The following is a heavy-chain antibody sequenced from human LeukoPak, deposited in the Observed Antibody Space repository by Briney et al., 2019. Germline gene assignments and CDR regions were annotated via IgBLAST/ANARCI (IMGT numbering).Heavy chain of an antibody. Sequence: GGSLRLSCAASGFTFSSYSMHWVRQAPGQGLEWVSYISSSSSTIYYADSVKGRFTISRDNAKNSLYLQMNSLRAEDTAVYYCARRLAADYWGQGTLVTVSS. V-gene: IGHV3-48*01. CDR2: ISSSSSTI. D-gene: IGHD2-15*01. CDR1: GFTFSSYS. CDR3: ARRLAADY. J-gene: IGHJ4*02.